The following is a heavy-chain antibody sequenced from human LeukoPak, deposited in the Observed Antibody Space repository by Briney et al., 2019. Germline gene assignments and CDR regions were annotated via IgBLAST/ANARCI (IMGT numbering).Heavy chain of an antibody. CDR1: GFTFSHYA. CDR3: AKEGYCERPWYFDY. V-gene: IGHV3-30*18. D-gene: IGHD3-22*01. J-gene: IGHJ4*02. Sequence: GGSLRLSCAASGFTFSHYAMHCVRQAPGKGLEWVAVISFDGTNKFYADSVKGRFTISRDNSKNALYLQMNSLRAEDTAVYYCAKEGYCERPWYFDYWGQGTLATVSS. CDR2: ISFDGTNK.